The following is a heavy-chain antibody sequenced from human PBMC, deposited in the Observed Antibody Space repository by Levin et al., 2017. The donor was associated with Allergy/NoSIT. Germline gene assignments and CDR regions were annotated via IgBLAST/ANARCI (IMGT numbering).Heavy chain of an antibody. V-gene: IGHV3-23*01. D-gene: IGHD6-13*01. CDR1: GFTFRSYA. Sequence: GGSLRLSCAASGFTFRSYAMSWVRQAPGKGLEWVSVISGSDGSTYYADSVKGRFTISRDNSKNTLYLQMNSLRAEDTAVYYCAKGAIEVGGTFDYWGQGTLVTVSS. J-gene: IGHJ4*02. CDR3: AKGAIEVGGTFDY. CDR2: ISGSDGST.